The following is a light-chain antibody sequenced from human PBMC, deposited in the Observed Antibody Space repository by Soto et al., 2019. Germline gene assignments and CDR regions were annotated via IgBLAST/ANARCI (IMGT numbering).Light chain of an antibody. CDR1: QNIGSN. V-gene: IGKV3-15*01. CDR3: QKYSSVPV. Sequence: EIVLTQSAATLSVSPGERVTLSCRASQNIGSNLAWYQQRPGQAPRLLIYGASTRATGVPAKFSGSESGTDFTLTINSLQPEDVATYSCQKYSSVPVFGPGTKVEIK. J-gene: IGKJ3*01. CDR2: GAS.